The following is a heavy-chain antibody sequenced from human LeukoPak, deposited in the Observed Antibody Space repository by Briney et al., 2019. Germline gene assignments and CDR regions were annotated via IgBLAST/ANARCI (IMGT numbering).Heavy chain of an antibody. J-gene: IGHJ4*02. CDR1: GFTFSSYG. CDR2: IWYDGSNK. V-gene: IGHV3-33*01. CDR3: ARDHSFAGTTPDY. D-gene: IGHD1-7*01. Sequence: PGRSLRLSCAASGFTFSSYGMHWVRQAPGKGLEWVAVIWYDGSNKYYADSVKGRFIISRDNSKNTLYLQMNSLRAEDTAVHYCARDHSFAGTTPDYWGQGTLVTVSS.